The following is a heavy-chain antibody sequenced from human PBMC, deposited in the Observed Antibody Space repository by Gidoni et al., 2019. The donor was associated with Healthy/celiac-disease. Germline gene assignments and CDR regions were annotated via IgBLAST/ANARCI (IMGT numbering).Heavy chain of an antibody. CDR2: IIPIFGTA. V-gene: IGHV1-69*01. CDR1: GGTFSSYA. J-gene: IGHJ6*02. Sequence: QVQLVQSGAEVKKPGSSVKVSCKASGGTFSSYAISWLRQAPGQGLEWLGGIIPIFGTANDAQKFQGRVTITADESTSTAYMELSSLRSEDTAVYYCARGGYSNYDTPPAPTYYYYGMDVWGQGTTVTVSS. CDR3: ARGGYSNYDTPPAPTYYYYGMDV. D-gene: IGHD4-4*01.